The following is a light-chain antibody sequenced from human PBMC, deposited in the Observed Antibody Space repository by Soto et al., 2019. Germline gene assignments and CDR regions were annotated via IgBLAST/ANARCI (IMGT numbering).Light chain of an antibody. CDR3: QSYDSSPV. CDR2: GNS. J-gene: IGLJ2*01. V-gene: IGLV1-40*01. CDR1: SSNIGAGYD. Sequence: QAVLTQPPSVSGAPGQRVTISCTGSSSNIGAGYDVHWYQQLPGTAPKLLIYGNSNRPSGVPVRFSGSKSGTSASLAITGLQAEDEADYYCQSYDSSPVFGGGTKLTVL.